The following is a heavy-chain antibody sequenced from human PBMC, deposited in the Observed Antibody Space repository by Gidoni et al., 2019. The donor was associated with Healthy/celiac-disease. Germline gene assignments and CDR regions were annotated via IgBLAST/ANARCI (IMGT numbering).Heavy chain of an antibody. J-gene: IGHJ4*02. Sequence: EVQLVESGGGLVQPGGSLRLFCAASGFTVSSNYMSWVRQAPGKGLEWVSVIYSGGSTYYADSVKGRFTISRDNSKNTLYLQMNSLRAEDTAVYYCARVGQGRSGYDDYWGQGTLVTVSS. D-gene: IGHD5-12*01. CDR1: GFTVSSNY. V-gene: IGHV3-66*01. CDR2: IYSGGST. CDR3: ARVGQGRSGYDDY.